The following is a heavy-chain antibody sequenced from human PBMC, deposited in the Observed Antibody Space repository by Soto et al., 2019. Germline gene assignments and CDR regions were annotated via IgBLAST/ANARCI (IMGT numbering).Heavy chain of an antibody. CDR2: INSDGSST. Sequence: EMHLVDSGGGLVQPGGSLRLSCAASGFTFSSYWMHWVRQAPVHGLVFVSRINSDGSSTSYADSVNGRITISRDKAKNTLYLQMNRLRAEDTAVYYCAVAVDGLTAIGYWGQGTLVTVSS. J-gene: IGHJ4*02. V-gene: IGHV3-74*01. CDR3: AVAVDGLTAIGY. CDR1: GFTFSSYW. D-gene: IGHD6-19*01.